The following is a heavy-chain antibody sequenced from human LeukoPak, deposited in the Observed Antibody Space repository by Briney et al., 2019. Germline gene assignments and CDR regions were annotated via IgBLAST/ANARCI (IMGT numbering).Heavy chain of an antibody. D-gene: IGHD5-24*01. CDR1: GGTFSSYA. CDR2: IIPILGIP. CDR3: ARGYFMEMTTTYFDY. J-gene: IGHJ4*02. V-gene: IGHV1-69*04. Sequence: PVKVSCKASGGTFSSYAISWVRQAPGQGLEWMGMIIPILGIPKYTQKFQGRVTITADTSASTAYMELSSLRSEDTAVYYCARGYFMEMTTTYFDYWGQGTLVTVSA.